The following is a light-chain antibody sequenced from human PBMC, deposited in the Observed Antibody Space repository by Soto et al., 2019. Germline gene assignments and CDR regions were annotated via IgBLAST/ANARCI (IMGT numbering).Light chain of an antibody. J-gene: IGKJ4*01. CDR3: QQYLDCPLT. Sequence: EIVMTQSPVTLSVSPGERVTLSCRASQSLDTNLAWYQQKPGQTPRLVIYGISARASGIPGRFSGSGFGTDFTLTISSLQPEDSAVYYCQQYLDCPLTFGGGTKVEI. V-gene: IGKV3-15*01. CDR2: GIS. CDR1: QSLDTN.